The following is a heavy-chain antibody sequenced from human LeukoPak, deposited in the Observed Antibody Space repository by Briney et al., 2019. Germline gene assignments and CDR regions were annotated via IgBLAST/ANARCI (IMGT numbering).Heavy chain of an antibody. D-gene: IGHD1-26*01. Sequence: GASVKVSCKASGYTFTSYYMHWVRQAPGQGLEWMGIINPSGGSTSYAQKFQGRVTMTRDMSTSTVYMELSSLRSDDTAIYYCARDLPLGSMGGSTFDYWGQGTLVTVSS. V-gene: IGHV1-46*01. CDR2: INPSGGST. CDR1: GYTFTSYY. CDR3: ARDLPLGSMGGSTFDY. J-gene: IGHJ4*02.